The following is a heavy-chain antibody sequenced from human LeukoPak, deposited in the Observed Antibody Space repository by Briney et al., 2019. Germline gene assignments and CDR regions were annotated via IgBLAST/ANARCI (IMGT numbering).Heavy chain of an antibody. J-gene: IGHJ4*02. CDR3: ARDDSGPDY. CDR1: GFTLSSYW. Sequence: QPGGSLRLSCAASGFTLSSYWMSWVRQAPGKGLEWVANMNQDGSEKYYVDSVKGRFTISRDNAENSLYLQMNSLRAEDTAVYYCARDDSGPDYWGQGTLVTVSS. V-gene: IGHV3-7*01. D-gene: IGHD6-19*01. CDR2: MNQDGSEK.